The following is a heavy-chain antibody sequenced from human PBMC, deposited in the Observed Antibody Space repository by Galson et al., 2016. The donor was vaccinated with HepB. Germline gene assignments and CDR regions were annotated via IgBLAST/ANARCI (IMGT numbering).Heavy chain of an antibody. CDR2: ISTNGGYT. D-gene: IGHD3-22*01. CDR3: VKGGYYDRKGFDY. V-gene: IGHV3-64D*06. Sequence: SLRLSCAASGFTLINYAMHWVRQAPGKGLEYVSTISTNGGYTNYADSVKGRFTISRDNSKNTLYLRMSSLRPEDTAVYYCVKGGYYDRKGFDYWGQGTLVTVSS. CDR1: GFTLINYA. J-gene: IGHJ4*02.